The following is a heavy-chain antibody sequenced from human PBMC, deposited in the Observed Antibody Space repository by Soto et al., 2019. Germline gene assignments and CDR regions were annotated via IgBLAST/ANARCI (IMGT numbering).Heavy chain of an antibody. Sequence: QVQLQESGPGLVKPSQTLSLTCTVSGGSISSGDYYWSWIRQPPGKGLEWIGYIYYSGSTYYNPSLKGLITISVDTSKNQFSLKLSSVTAADTAVYYCARSYDSSGYYLDYWGQGTLVTVSS. CDR1: GGSISSGDYY. V-gene: IGHV4-30-4*01. D-gene: IGHD3-22*01. J-gene: IGHJ4*02. CDR3: ARSYDSSGYYLDY. CDR2: IYYSGST.